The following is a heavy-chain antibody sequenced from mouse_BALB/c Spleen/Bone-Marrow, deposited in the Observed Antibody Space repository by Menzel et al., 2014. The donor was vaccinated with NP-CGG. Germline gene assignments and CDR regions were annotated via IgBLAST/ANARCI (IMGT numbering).Heavy chain of an antibody. CDR1: GFSLTSYG. CDR3: ARKAISPYAMDY. J-gene: IGHJ4*01. CDR2: IWSGGST. Sequence: VMLVESGPGLVQPSQSLSITCTVSGFSLTSYGVHWVRQSPGKGLEWLGVIWSGGSTDYNAAFTSRLSISKDNSKSQVFFKMNSLRANDTAIYYCARKAISPYAMDYWGQGTSVTVSS. V-gene: IGHV2-2*02.